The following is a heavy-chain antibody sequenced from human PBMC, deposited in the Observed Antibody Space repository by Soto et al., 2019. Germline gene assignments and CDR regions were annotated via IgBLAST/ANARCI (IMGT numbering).Heavy chain of an antibody. CDR2: ISYDGSNK. Sequence: GGSLRLSCAASGFTFSSYAMHRVRQAPGKGLEWVAVISYDGSNKYYADSVKGRFTISRDNSKNTLYLQMNSLRAEDTAVYYCATPGLQLGPILYYFDYWGQGTLVTVSS. CDR1: GFTFSSYA. D-gene: IGHD4-4*01. V-gene: IGHV3-30-3*01. J-gene: IGHJ4*02. CDR3: ATPGLQLGPILYYFDY.